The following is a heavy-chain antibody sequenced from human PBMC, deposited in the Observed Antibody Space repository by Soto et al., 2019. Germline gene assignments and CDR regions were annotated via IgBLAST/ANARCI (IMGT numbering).Heavy chain of an antibody. J-gene: IGHJ3*02. Sequence: SETLSLTCTVSGGSISSSRYYWGWIRQPPGKGLEWIGSIFYSGSTYHNLSLKSRVTISVDTSKNQFSLKLSSVTAADTAVYYCARPPTASLDAFDIWGQGTVVTVSS. CDR3: ARPPTASLDAFDI. V-gene: IGHV4-39*01. CDR2: IFYSGST. CDR1: GGSISSSRYY.